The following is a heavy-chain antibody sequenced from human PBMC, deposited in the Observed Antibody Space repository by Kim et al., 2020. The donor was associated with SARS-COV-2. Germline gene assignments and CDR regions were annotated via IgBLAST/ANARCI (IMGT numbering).Heavy chain of an antibody. Sequence: GGSLRLSCAASGFIFSSYGMHWVRQTPGKGLEWLALIWYDESARYYADSVKGRFTISRDNDKNTLDLQMNSLRAEDTAVYYCVRDLMGRAKILVDAFDLWGQGTMVIVSS. CDR3: VRDLMGRAKILVDAFDL. CDR1: GFIFSSYG. V-gene: IGHV3-33*01. CDR2: IWYDESAR. D-gene: IGHD1-26*01. J-gene: IGHJ3*01.